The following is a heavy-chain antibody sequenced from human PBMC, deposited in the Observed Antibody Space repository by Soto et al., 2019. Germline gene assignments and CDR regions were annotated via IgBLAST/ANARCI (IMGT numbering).Heavy chain of an antibody. CDR1: GYSFTSYW. V-gene: IGHV5-51*01. CDR2: IYPGDSST. Sequence: GESLKISCKGSGYSFTSYWIGWVRQMPGKGLEWMGIIYPGDSSTRYSPSFQGQVTISADKSIRTVYLQWSSLEASDTSMYYCARLQGLLTSFFDYWGQGTPVTAPQ. D-gene: IGHD1-26*01. CDR3: ARLQGLLTSFFDY. J-gene: IGHJ4*02.